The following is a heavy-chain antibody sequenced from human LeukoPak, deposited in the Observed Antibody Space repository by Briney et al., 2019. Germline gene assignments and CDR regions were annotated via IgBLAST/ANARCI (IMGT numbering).Heavy chain of an antibody. Sequence: SETLSLTCTVSGGSISSVYWSWIRQPAGKGLEWIGRIYNNENTNYTPSLKSRVAMSLDTSKNQFSLKLSSVTAADTAVYYCARGPYTSGSFKFDYWGQGILVTVSS. J-gene: IGHJ4*02. CDR3: ARGPYTSGSFKFDY. CDR1: GGSISSVY. V-gene: IGHV4-4*07. D-gene: IGHD3-10*01. CDR2: IYNNENT.